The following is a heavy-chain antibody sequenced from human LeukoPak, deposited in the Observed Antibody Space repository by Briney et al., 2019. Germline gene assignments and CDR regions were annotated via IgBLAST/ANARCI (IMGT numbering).Heavy chain of an antibody. V-gene: IGHV4-38-2*02. Sequence: SETLSLTCIVSGYSIISDYFWGWVRQPPGKGPEWIGSIFHSGSVYYNPSPKSRVTISIDPSKNRFSPKLTSVTAADTAIYYCARVVASTSIDSWGQGTLVTVSS. CDR3: ARVVASTSIDS. CDR1: GYSIISDYF. CDR2: IFHSGSV. D-gene: IGHD2-15*01. J-gene: IGHJ4*02.